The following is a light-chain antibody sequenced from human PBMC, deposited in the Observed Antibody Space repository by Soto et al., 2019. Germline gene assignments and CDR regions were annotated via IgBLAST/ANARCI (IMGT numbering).Light chain of an antibody. CDR2: DSS. Sequence: EIVLTQFPATLSLSPGDGATLSCRASQSVSSYLAWYQQKRGQAHRLLIYDSSHRATGVPARFSGSGSGTDFSLIISSLEPEDFAVYYCQQRSVWPLTFGGGTKVEIK. J-gene: IGKJ4*01. CDR1: QSVSSY. V-gene: IGKV3-11*01. CDR3: QQRSVWPLT.